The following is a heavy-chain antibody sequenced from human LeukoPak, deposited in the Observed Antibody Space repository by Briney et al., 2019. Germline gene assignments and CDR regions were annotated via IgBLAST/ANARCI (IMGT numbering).Heavy chain of an antibody. V-gene: IGHV3-21*01. CDR1: GFTFSSYS. Sequence: GGSLRLSCAASGFTFSSYSMNWVRQAPGKGLEWVSSISSSSSYIYYADSVKGRFTISRDNAKNSLYLQMNSLRAEDTAVYYCASLGRSSGSGPGYWGQGTLVTVSS. CDR3: ASLGRSSGSGPGY. J-gene: IGHJ4*02. CDR2: ISSSSSYI. D-gene: IGHD3-22*01.